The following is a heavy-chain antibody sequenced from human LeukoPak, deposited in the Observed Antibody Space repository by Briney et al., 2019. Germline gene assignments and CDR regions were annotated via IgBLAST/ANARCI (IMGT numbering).Heavy chain of an antibody. CDR1: GGFLRSHY. CDR3: AREYYYDSSAYWRYFDC. CDR2: IYYGGSS. J-gene: IGHJ4*03. Sequence: SETLSLTCTVSGGFLRSHYCSWIRQPPGKGLEWIGYIYYGGSSNHNPSLRSRVTMSVDTSKNQFSLRLSSVTAADTAVYYCAREYYYDSSAYWRYFDCWGLGTLVTVSS. V-gene: IGHV4-59*11. D-gene: IGHD3-22*01.